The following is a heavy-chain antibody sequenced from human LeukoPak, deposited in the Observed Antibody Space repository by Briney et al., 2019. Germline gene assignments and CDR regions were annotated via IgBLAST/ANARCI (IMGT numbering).Heavy chain of an antibody. CDR1: GGSISSGSYY. V-gene: IGHV4-61*09. Sequence: PSQTLSLTCTVSGGSISSGSYYWSWIRQPAGKGLEWIGHIYTSGSINYNPSLKSRVTMSVDTSKRQISLKLSSVTAADTAVYYCARGYCRGGSCYLFDDWGQGTLVTVSS. J-gene: IGHJ4*02. CDR2: IYTSGSI. D-gene: IGHD2-15*01. CDR3: ARGYCRGGSCYLFDD.